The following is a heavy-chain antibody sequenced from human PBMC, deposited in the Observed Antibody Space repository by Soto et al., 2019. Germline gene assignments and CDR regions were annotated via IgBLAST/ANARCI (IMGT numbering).Heavy chain of an antibody. J-gene: IGHJ4*02. D-gene: IGHD2-21*02. Sequence: EVQLVESGGGLVQPGGSLRLSCAASGFTFSSYWMSWVRQAPGKGLEWVANIKGDGSGTYYVDSMRGRFTIYRDNAKNSLYLQMNTLRAEDTAVYFCAREDTVATLRFWGQGTLVTVSS. V-gene: IGHV3-7*03. CDR2: IKGDGSGT. CDR3: AREDTVATLRF. CDR1: GFTFSSYW.